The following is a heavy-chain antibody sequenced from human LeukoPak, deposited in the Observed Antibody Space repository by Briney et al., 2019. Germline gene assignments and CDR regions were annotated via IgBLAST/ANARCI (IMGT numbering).Heavy chain of an antibody. CDR1: GGTFSSYA. Sequence: SVKVSCKASGGTFSSYAISWVRQAPGQGLEWMGRIIPIFGTANYAQKFRGRVTITTDESTSTAYMELSSLRSEDTAVYYCARGRGEPEAFDTWGQGTMVTVSS. J-gene: IGHJ3*02. CDR3: ARGRGEPEAFDT. CDR2: IIPIFGTA. D-gene: IGHD1-14*01. V-gene: IGHV1-69*05.